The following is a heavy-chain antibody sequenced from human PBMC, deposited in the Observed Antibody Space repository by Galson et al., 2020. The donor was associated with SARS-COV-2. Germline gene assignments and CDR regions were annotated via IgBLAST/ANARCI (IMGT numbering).Heavy chain of an antibody. J-gene: IGHJ4*02. Sequence: GESLKISCAASGFTFSSYGMHWVRQAPGKGLEWVAVISYDGSNKYYADSVKGRFTISRDNSKNTLYLQMNSLRAEDTAIYYCAKSERGATVVPGGAFDYWGQGTLVTVSS. CDR3: AKSERGATVVPGGAFDY. D-gene: IGHD2-15*01. CDR2: ISYDGSNK. V-gene: IGHV3-30*18. CDR1: GFTFSSYG.